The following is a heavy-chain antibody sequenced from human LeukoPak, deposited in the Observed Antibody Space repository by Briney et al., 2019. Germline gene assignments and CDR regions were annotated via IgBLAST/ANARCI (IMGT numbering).Heavy chain of an antibody. CDR3: ATSTWSTYYFDY. CDR2: ISSSSSYI. V-gene: IGHV3-21*01. D-gene: IGHD5/OR15-5a*01. CDR1: GFTFSSYS. Sequence: GGSLRLSRAASGFTFSSYSMNWVRQAPGKGLEWVSSISSSSSYIYYADSVKGRFTISRDNAKNSLYLQMNSLRAEDTAVYYCATSTWSTYYFDYWGQGTLVTVSS. J-gene: IGHJ4*02.